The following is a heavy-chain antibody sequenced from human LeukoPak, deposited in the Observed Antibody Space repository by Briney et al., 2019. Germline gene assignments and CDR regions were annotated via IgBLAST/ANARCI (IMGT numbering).Heavy chain of an antibody. CDR3: ATKSQVHGDYDFPY. D-gene: IGHD3-3*01. J-gene: IGHJ4*02. Sequence: ASVKISCKVSGYTFTDYYMHWVQQAPGKGLEWMGLVDPEDGETIYAEKFQGRVTITADTSTDTAYMELSSLRSEDTAVYYCATKSQVHGDYDFPYSGQGTLVTVSS. V-gene: IGHV1-69-2*01. CDR2: VDPEDGET. CDR1: GYTFTDYY.